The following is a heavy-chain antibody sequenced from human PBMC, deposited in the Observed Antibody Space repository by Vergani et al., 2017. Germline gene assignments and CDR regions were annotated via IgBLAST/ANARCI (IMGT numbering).Heavy chain of an antibody. Sequence: QLQLQESGPGLVKPSETLSLTCTVSGGSISSSSYYWGWIRQPPGKGLEWIGSIYYSGSTYYNPSLKSRVTISVDTSKNQFSLKLGSVTAADTAVYYCAGVVRGVHLFDYWGQGTLVTVSS. V-gene: IGHV4-39*07. CDR3: AGVVRGVHLFDY. J-gene: IGHJ4*02. CDR1: GGSISSSSYY. D-gene: IGHD3-10*01. CDR2: IYYSGST.